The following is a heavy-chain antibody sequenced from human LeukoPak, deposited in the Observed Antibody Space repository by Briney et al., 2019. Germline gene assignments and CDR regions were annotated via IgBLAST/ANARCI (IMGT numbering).Heavy chain of an antibody. CDR3: ARDLRGTYTFDY. D-gene: IGHD1-26*01. Sequence: GGSLRLSCAASGFTFSSYAMSWVCQAPGKGLEWVSAISGSGGSTYYADSVKGRFTISRDNSKNTVYMEMNSLRAEDTAVFYCARDLRGTYTFDYCGQGTQVTVSS. CDR2: ISGSGGST. CDR1: GFTFSSYA. J-gene: IGHJ4*02. V-gene: IGHV3-23*01.